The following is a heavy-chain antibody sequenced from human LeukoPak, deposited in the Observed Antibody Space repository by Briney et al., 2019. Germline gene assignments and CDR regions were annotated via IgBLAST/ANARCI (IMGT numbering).Heavy chain of an antibody. CDR3: ARMYYYDSSGYYVGLDY. V-gene: IGHV1-2*02. J-gene: IGHJ4*02. Sequence: ASVKVSCKASGYTFTGYYMHWVRQAPGQGLEWMGWINPNSGGTNYAQKFQGRVTMTRDTSISTAYMELSRLRSDDTAVYYCARMYYYDSSGYYVGLDYWGQGTLVTGSS. CDR2: INPNSGGT. D-gene: IGHD3-22*01. CDR1: GYTFTGYY.